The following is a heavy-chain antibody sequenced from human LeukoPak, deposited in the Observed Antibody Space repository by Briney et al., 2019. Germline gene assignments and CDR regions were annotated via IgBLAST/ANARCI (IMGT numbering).Heavy chain of an antibody. CDR1: GITFSNYG. CDR3: AKELAGWYYDSSGYLDY. J-gene: IGHJ4*02. D-gene: IGHD3-22*01. CDR2: ISGSGGST. Sequence: GGSLRLSCAASGITFSNYGMNWVRQAPGKGLEWVSAISGSGGSTYYADSVKGRFTISRDNSKNTLYLQMNSLRAEDTAVYYCAKELAGWYYDSSGYLDYWGQGTLVTVSS. V-gene: IGHV3-23*01.